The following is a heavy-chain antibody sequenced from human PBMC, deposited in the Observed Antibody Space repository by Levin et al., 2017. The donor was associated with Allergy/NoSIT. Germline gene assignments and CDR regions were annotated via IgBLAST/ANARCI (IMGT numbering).Heavy chain of an antibody. Sequence: GGSLRLSCAASGFTFSNAWMSWVRQAPGKGLEWVGRIKSKTDGGTTDYAAPVKGRFTISRDDSKNTLYLQMNSLKTEDTAVYYCTTDHLPRIAYFDYWGQGTLVTVSS. J-gene: IGHJ4*02. D-gene: IGHD2-21*01. CDR3: TTDHLPRIAYFDY. V-gene: IGHV3-15*01. CDR2: IKSKTDGGTT. CDR1: GFTFSNAW.